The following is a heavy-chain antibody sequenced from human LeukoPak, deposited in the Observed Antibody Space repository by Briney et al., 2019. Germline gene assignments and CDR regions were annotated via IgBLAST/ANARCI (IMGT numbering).Heavy chain of an antibody. Sequence: SETLSLTCAVYGGSFSGYYWSWIRQPPGKGLEWIGEINHGGSTNYNPSLKSRVTISVDTSKNQFSLKLSSVTAADTAVYYCARGGRGAARLRGYYFDYWGQGTLVTVSS. CDR1: GGSFSGYY. CDR3: ARGGRGAARLRGYYFDY. J-gene: IGHJ4*02. CDR2: INHGGST. V-gene: IGHV4-34*01. D-gene: IGHD6-6*01.